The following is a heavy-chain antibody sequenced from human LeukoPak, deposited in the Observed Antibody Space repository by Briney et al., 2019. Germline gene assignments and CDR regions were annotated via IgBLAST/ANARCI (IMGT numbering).Heavy chain of an antibody. CDR1: GFTFDDYA. Sequence: GRSLRLSCAASGFTFDDYAMQWVRQAPGKGLEWVSGISWNSGSIGYADSVKGRFTISRDNAKNSLYLQMNSLRAEDMALYYCAKDRGYCSSTSCPFDAFDIWGQGTMVTVSS. CDR2: ISWNSGSI. V-gene: IGHV3-9*03. D-gene: IGHD2-2*01. CDR3: AKDRGYCSSTSCPFDAFDI. J-gene: IGHJ3*02.